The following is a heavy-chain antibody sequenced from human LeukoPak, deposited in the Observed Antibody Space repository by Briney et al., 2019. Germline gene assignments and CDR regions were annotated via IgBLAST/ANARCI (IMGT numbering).Heavy chain of an antibody. J-gene: IGHJ4*02. CDR1: GFTFSSYS. CDR2: ISSSSSYI. CDR3: ARGLMVDYGFDY. V-gene: IGHV3-21*01. D-gene: IGHD4-17*01. Sequence: PGGSLRLSCAASGFTFSSYSMNWVRQAPGKGLEWVSSISSSSSYIYYADSVKGRFTISRDNAKSSLYLQMNSLRAEDTAVYYCARGLMVDYGFDYRGQGTLVTVSS.